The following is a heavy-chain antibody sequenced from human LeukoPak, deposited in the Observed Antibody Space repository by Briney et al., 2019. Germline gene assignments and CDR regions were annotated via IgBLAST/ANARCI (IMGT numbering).Heavy chain of an antibody. CDR3: ARDRNRNRCCQFDP. Sequence: SETLSLTCTVSGGSISSSSYYWGWIRQPPGKGLEWIGSIYYSGSTYYNPSLKSRVTISVDTSKNQFSLKLSSVTAADTAVYYCARDRNRNRCCQFDPWGQGTLVTVSS. J-gene: IGHJ5*02. V-gene: IGHV4-39*07. CDR1: GGSISSSSYY. D-gene: IGHD1-14*01. CDR2: IYYSGST.